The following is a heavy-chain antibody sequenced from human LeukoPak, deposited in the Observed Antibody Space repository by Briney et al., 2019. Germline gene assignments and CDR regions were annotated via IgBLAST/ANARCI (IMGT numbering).Heavy chain of an antibody. J-gene: IGHJ5*02. CDR3: ARQRGASGTINHFDP. V-gene: IGHV5-51*01. Sequence: SEERLDISWEEARCVVTTYRSGWVPQLSGTSLEWVGAIYPDDSDTRYSPSFQGQVVISADRSIRTAYLQWNTLKTSDTAMYYCARQRGASGTINHFDPWGQGTLVTVSS. CDR2: IYPDDSDT. CDR1: RCVVTTYR. D-gene: IGHD3-10*01.